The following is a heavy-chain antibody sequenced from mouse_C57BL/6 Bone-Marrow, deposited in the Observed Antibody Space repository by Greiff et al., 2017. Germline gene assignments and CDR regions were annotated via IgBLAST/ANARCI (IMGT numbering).Heavy chain of an antibody. CDR2: INPNNGGP. Sequence: EVQLQQSGPELVKPGASVKLPCKASGYTFTDYNMDWVKQSHGKSLEWIGDINPNNGGPIYNQKFKGKDTLTVDKSSSTAYMELRSLTAEDTAVYYCARAGYDYDWFAYWGQGTLVTVSA. CDR1: GYTFTDYN. CDR3: ARAGYDYDWFAY. J-gene: IGHJ3*01. D-gene: IGHD2-4*01. V-gene: IGHV1-18*01.